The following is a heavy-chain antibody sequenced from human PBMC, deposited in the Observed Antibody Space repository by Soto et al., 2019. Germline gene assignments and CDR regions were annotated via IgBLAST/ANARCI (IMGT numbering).Heavy chain of an antibody. CDR3: AQTIAVSSSWFGPIYY. J-gene: IGHJ4*02. V-gene: IGHV2-5*02. Sequence: QITLKESGPTLVKPTHTLTLTCTFSRFSLSTIGVGVTWIRQPPGKALEWLAVIYWDDDKRYSPFLQSRLTITKDTSKNQVGLTMTNMDPADTAAYYCAQTIAVSSSWFGPIYYWGQGTPVTVSS. D-gene: IGHD6-13*01. CDR1: RFSLSTIGVG. CDR2: IYWDDDK.